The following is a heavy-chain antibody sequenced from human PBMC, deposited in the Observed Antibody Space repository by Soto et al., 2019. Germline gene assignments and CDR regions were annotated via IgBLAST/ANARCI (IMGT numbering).Heavy chain of an antibody. D-gene: IGHD2-15*01. Sequence: GSLRLSCAASGFIFNSYWMSWVRQAPGKGLEWVANIKQDGSETYNADSVNGRFTISRDNARNSVYLQMDSLRAEDTAVYYCARVAIHATRPFDYWGQGTLVTVSS. CDR2: IKQDGSET. CDR1: GFIFNSYW. J-gene: IGHJ4*02. V-gene: IGHV3-7*01. CDR3: ARVAIHATRPFDY.